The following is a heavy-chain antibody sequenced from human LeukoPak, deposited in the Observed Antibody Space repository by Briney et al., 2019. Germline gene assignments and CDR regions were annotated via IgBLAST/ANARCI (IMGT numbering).Heavy chain of an antibody. CDR3: ANIVVVTAILSVDY. V-gene: IGHV3-23*01. J-gene: IGHJ4*02. Sequence: PGGSLRLSCAASGFTFSSYAMSWVRQAPGKGLEWVSAISGSGGSTYYADSVKGRFTISRDNYKNTLYLQMNSLRDEDTAVYYCANIVVVTAILSVDYWGQGTLVTVSS. CDR2: ISGSGGST. D-gene: IGHD2-21*02. CDR1: GFTFSSYA.